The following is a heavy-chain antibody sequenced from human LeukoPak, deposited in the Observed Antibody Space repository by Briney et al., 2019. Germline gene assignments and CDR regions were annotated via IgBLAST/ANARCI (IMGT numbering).Heavy chain of an antibody. CDR1: GFTFSSYS. J-gene: IGHJ4*02. CDR3: ARDSDSSSWYADY. V-gene: IGHV3-21*01. D-gene: IGHD6-13*01. CDR2: ISSSSSYM. Sequence: GGSLRLSCAASGFTFSSYSMNWVRQAPGKGLEWVSSISSSSSYMYYADSVKGRFTISRDNAKNSLYLQMNSLRAEDTAVYYCARDSDSSSWYADYWGQGTLVTVSS.